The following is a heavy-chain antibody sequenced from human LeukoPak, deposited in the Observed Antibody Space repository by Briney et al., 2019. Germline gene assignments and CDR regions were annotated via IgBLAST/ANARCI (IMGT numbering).Heavy chain of an antibody. D-gene: IGHD6-13*01. CDR3: ARLVGSSWYWYFDL. J-gene: IGHJ2*01. CDR1: GGSISSYY. CDR2: IYTSGST. Sequence: PSETLSLTCTVPGGSISSYYWSWIRQPPGKGLEWIGYIYTSGSTNYNPSLKSRVTISVDTSKNQFSLKLSSVTAADTAVYYCARLVGSSWYWYFDLWGRGTLVTVSS. V-gene: IGHV4-4*09.